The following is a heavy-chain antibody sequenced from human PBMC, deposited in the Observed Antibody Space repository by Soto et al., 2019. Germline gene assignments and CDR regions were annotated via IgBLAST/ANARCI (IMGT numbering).Heavy chain of an antibody. J-gene: IGHJ4*02. D-gene: IGHD1-26*01. V-gene: IGHV4-38-2*01. CDR3: ARGKWEPYYFDY. CDR2: IYHSGST. Sequence: SETLSLTCVVSGFSLSSGYYWGWIRQPPGKGLECIGTIYHSGSTYYNPSLKSRVTISVDTSKNQFSLKVNSVTAADTAVYFCARGKWEPYYFDYWGQGILVTVSS. CDR1: GFSLSSGYY.